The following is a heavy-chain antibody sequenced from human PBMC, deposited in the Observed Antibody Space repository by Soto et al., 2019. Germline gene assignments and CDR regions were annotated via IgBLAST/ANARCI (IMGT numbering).Heavy chain of an antibody. CDR3: AKDLQFSGWLSAQTFDY. CDR2: ITGSGDST. D-gene: IGHD6-19*01. Sequence: GRSLRLSCTVSGFTFSSHAISWVRQAPRNGLECVSSITGSGDSTYYADSVKGRFTISRDKSKSTLYLQMNSLRAEDTAVYYCAKDLQFSGWLSAQTFDYWGQGTQVTVSS. J-gene: IGHJ4*02. V-gene: IGHV3-23*01. CDR1: GFTFSSHA.